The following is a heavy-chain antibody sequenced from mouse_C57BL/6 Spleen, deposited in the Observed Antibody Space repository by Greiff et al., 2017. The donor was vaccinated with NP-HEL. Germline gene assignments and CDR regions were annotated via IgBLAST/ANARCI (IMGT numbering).Heavy chain of an antibody. CDR1: GYTFTSYW. Sequence: QVQLQQPGAELVKPGASVKLSCKASGYTFTSYWMHWVKQRPGQGLEWIGMIHPNSGSTNYNEKFKSKATLTVDKSSSTAYMQLSSLTSEDSAVYYCARPIYYGYDGAWFAYWGKGTLVTVSA. CDR2: IHPNSGST. J-gene: IGHJ3*01. D-gene: IGHD2-2*01. CDR3: ARPIYYGYDGAWFAY. V-gene: IGHV1-64*01.